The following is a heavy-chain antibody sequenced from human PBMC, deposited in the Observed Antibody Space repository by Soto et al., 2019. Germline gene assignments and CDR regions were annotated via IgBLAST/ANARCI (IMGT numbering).Heavy chain of an antibody. CDR2: INPNSGGT. CDR3: ARAGPIIEYTRLVLSDYYGMDV. Sequence: QVQLVQSGAEVKKPGASVKVSCKASGYTFTGYYMHWVRQAPGQGLEWMGWINPNSGGTNYAQKFQGRVTMTRDTSISTADMELSRLRSDDTAVYYCARAGPIIEYTRLVLSDYYGMDVWGQGTTVTVSS. CDR1: GYTFTGYY. V-gene: IGHV1-2*02. D-gene: IGHD6-6*01. J-gene: IGHJ6*02.